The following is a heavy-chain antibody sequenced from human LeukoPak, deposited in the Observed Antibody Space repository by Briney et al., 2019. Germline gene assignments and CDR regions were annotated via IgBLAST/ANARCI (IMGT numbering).Heavy chain of an antibody. CDR1: GVSISSSSYY. D-gene: IGHD4-17*01. J-gene: IGHJ4*02. V-gene: IGHV4-39*01. CDR3: ASAVTTVTTFDY. Sequence: PSETLSLTCTVSGVSISSSSYYWGWIRQPPGKGLEWIGSIYYSGSTYYNPSLKSRVTISVDTSKNQFSLKLSSVTAADTAVYYCASAVTTVTTFDYWGQGTLVTVSS. CDR2: IYYSGST.